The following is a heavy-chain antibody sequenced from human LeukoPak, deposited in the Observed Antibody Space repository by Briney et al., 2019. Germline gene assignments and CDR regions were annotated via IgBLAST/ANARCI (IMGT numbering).Heavy chain of an antibody. V-gene: IGHV4-39*01. CDR2: FYYSRNT. D-gene: IGHD3-22*01. Sequence: SETLSLTYTVSGDSISSSDNYWGWIRQPPGKGLEWSGSFYYSRNTNYNPSLKSQVTISVDTSKNQLSLTLTSVSAADTAVYYCARHPHYYYDNSDRWGQEPWSPSPQ. CDR3: ARHPHYYYDNSDR. J-gene: IGHJ4*02. CDR1: GDSISSSDNY.